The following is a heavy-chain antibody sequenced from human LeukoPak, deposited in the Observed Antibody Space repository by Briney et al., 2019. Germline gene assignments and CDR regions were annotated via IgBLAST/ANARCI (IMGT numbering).Heavy chain of an antibody. CDR3: ASRIYYHFDY. Sequence: PGGSLRLSCAASGFTFSSYSMNWVRQAPGKGLEWVSYISSSDTIYYADSVKGRFTISRDNAKNSLYLQMNSLRAEDTAVYYCASRIYYHFDYWGQGTLVTVSS. J-gene: IGHJ4*02. CDR2: ISSSDTI. V-gene: IGHV3-48*01. CDR1: GFTFSSYS. D-gene: IGHD3-10*01.